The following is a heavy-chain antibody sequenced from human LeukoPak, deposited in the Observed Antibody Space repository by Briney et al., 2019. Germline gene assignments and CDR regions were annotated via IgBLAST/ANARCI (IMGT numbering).Heavy chain of an antibody. D-gene: IGHD3-22*01. CDR2: INPNSGGT. V-gene: IGHV1-2*02. J-gene: IGHJ4*02. CDR3: ARGRNPPRPNPRPSSGYYYSDY. CDR1: GYTFTGYY. Sequence: GASVKVSCKASGYTFTGYYMHWVRQAPGQGLEWMGWINPNSGGTNYAQKFQGRVTMTRDTSISTAYMELSRLRSDDTAVYYCARGRNPPRPNPRPSSGYYYSDYWGQGTLVTVSS.